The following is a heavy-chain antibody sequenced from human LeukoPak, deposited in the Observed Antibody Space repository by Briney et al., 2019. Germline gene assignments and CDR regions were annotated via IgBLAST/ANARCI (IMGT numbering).Heavy chain of an antibody. V-gene: IGHV4-4*09. Sequence: PSETLSLTGIVTGGSISSYYWSWIRQPPGKGLEWIGNIYSNGSTNYNPSLKSRVTISVDTSKNQFSLKLSSVTAADTAVYYCARRYCSSARCHSYFDYWGQGTLVTVSS. D-gene: IGHD2-2*01. CDR2: IYSNGST. CDR1: GGSISSYY. J-gene: IGHJ4*02. CDR3: ARRYCSSARCHSYFDY.